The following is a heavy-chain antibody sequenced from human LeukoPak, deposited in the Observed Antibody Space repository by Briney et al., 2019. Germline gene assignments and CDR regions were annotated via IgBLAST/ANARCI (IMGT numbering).Heavy chain of an antibody. J-gene: IGHJ4*02. CDR2: IKPDGSEK. CDR1: GFIVSSNY. D-gene: IGHD3-10*01. CDR3: LAAGGY. Sequence: GGSLRLSCAASGFIVSSNYMSWVRQAPGKGLEWVAKIKPDGSEKYYVDSVKGRFTISRDNAKNSLYLQMSSLSAEDTAVYYCLAAGGYWGQGTLVTVSS. V-gene: IGHV3-7*01.